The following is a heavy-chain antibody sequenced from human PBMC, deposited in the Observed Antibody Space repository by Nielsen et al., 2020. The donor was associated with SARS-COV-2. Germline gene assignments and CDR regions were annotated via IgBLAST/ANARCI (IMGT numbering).Heavy chain of an antibody. CDR3: ARGRHYYDSSGYYFDY. CDR1: GGSMSSYY. J-gene: IGHJ4*02. Sequence: SETLSLTCTVSGGSMSSYYWSWIRQPPGKGLEWIGYIYYSGSTNYNPSLKSRVTISVDTSKNQFSLKLSSVTAADTAVYYCARGRHYYDSSGYYFDYWGQGTLVTVSS. D-gene: IGHD3-22*01. V-gene: IGHV4-59*01. CDR2: IYYSGST.